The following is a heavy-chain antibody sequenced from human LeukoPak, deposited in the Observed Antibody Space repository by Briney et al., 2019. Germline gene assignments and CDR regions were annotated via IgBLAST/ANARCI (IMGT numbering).Heavy chain of an antibody. CDR2: IKEDGSEK. Sequence: GGSLRLSCVASGLSFSSLWMSWVRQAPGKGLEWVANIKEDGSEKYYLDSVKGRFTISRDNANNSMYLQMDSLRAEDTAVYYCARDPPSRGTRYFDYWGQGTLVTVSS. V-gene: IGHV3-7*01. CDR3: ARDPPSRGTRYFDY. J-gene: IGHJ4*02. D-gene: IGHD3-16*01. CDR1: GLSFSSLW.